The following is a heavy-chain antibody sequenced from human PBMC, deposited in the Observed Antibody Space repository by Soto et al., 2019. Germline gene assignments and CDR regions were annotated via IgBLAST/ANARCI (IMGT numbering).Heavy chain of an antibody. V-gene: IGHV4-30-2*01. D-gene: IGHD4-17*01. Sequence: QLQLQESGSGLVKPSQTLSLTCAVSGGSISSGGYSWSWIRQPPGKGLEWIGYIYQSGSTYYNPSLKSRVTITVDSSKNQFSLKLSSVTAADTDVCYCATATVPRVDYWGQRHLVTVS. J-gene: IGHJ4*02. CDR3: ATATVPRVDY. CDR2: IYQSGST. CDR1: GGSISSGGYS.